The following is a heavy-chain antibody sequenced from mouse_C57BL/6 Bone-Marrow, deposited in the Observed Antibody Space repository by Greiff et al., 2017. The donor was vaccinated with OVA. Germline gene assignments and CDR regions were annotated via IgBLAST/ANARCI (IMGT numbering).Heavy chain of an antibody. D-gene: IGHD1-1*01. Sequence: QVQLQQPGAELVKPGASVKLSCKASGYTFTSYWMHWVKQRPGQGLEWIGMIHPNSGSTNYNEKFKSKATLTVDKSSSTAYMQLSSLTSEDSAVYYCARSGINYYGSSLYYYAMDYWGQGTSVTVSS. CDR2: IHPNSGST. CDR1: GYTFTSYW. J-gene: IGHJ4*01. V-gene: IGHV1-64*01. CDR3: ARSGINYYGSSLYYYAMDY.